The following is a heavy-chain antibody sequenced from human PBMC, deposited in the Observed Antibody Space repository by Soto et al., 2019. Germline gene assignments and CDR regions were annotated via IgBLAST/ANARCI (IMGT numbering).Heavy chain of an antibody. Sequence: QVQLQESGPGLVKPSETLSLTCTVSGGSISSYYWSWIRQPPGKGLEWIGYIYYSGSTNYNLSLKSRVTISVDTSKNQFSLKLSSVTAADTAVYYCARDLGFGEAAYYFDYWGQGTLVTVSS. V-gene: IGHV4-59*01. D-gene: IGHD3-10*01. CDR1: GGSISSYY. CDR3: ARDLGFGEAAYYFDY. CDR2: IYYSGST. J-gene: IGHJ4*02.